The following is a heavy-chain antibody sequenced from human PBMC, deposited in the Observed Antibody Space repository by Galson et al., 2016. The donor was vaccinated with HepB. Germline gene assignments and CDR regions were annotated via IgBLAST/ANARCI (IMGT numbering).Heavy chain of an antibody. J-gene: IGHJ5*01. CDR2: IHISGVT. D-gene: IGHD6-13*01. Sequence: SLRLSCAASGFTVSSNYMSWVRQAPGKGLEWVSVIHISGVTYYADSVKGRFTISRDNAKNTLYLQMNSLTVDDTAVYYCAGGASSWADSWGQGTLVTVSP. CDR3: AGGASSWADS. CDR1: GFTVSSNY. V-gene: IGHV3-53*01.